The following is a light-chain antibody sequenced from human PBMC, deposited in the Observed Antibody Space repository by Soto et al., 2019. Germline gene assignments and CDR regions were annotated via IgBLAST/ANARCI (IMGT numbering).Light chain of an antibody. Sequence: EIVLIQSPATLSLSPGERATLSCRASPSVANFVAWYQQKPGQAPRLLIYGAFNRATGIPARFSGSGSGTDFTLTISSLEPEDAAVYYGQQRNVLPPVTFGQGTRLEIK. CDR2: GAF. CDR1: PSVANF. V-gene: IGKV3-11*01. CDR3: QQRNVLPPVT. J-gene: IGKJ5*01.